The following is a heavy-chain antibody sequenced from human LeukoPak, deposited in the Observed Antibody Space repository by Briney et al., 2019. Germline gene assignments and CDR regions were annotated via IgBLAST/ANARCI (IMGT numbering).Heavy chain of an antibody. V-gene: IGHV3-20*04. Sequence: GGSLRLSCEAYGFTFNDYGMSWVRQAPGQGPEWVSGITWNGEIIDYADSVKGRFTISRDNSKNTLYLEMNSLRAEDTAVYYCTTPTGPAVIIDYWGPGTLVTVSS. CDR1: GFTFNDYG. D-gene: IGHD2-2*01. J-gene: IGHJ4*02. CDR2: ITWNGEII. CDR3: TTPTGPAVIIDY.